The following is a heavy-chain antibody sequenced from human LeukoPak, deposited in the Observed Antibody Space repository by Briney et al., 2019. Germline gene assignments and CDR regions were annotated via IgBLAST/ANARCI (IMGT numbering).Heavy chain of an antibody. CDR1: GFSIRTSW. CDR3: AKDLGLFDY. Sequence: GGSLRLSCVASGFSIRTSWMSWLRQAPGKGLEWVSAISGSGGSTYYADSVKGRFTISRDNSKNTLYLQMNSLRAEDTAVYYCAKDLGLFDYWGQGTLVTVSS. J-gene: IGHJ4*02. D-gene: IGHD7-27*01. CDR2: ISGSGGST. V-gene: IGHV3-23*01.